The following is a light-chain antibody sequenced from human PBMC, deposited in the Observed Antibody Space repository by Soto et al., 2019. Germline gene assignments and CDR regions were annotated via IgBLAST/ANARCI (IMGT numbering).Light chain of an antibody. CDR2: GAS. CDR3: QQYYGSPWT. CDR1: QSVSSN. Sequence: EIVMTQSPATLSVSPGERATLSCRASQSVSSNLAWYQQKPGQAPRLLIYGASTRATGIPARFSGSGSGAHFTLTINGLQPEDVAVYYCQQYYGSPWTFGQGTKVDIK. J-gene: IGKJ1*01. V-gene: IGKV3-15*01.